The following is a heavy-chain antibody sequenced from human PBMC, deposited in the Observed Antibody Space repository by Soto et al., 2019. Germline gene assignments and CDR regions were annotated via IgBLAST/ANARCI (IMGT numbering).Heavy chain of an antibody. CDR1: GFTFSSYA. Sequence: GGSLRLSCAASGFTFSSYAMSWVRQAPGKGLEWVSAISGSGGSTYYADSVKGRFTISRDNSKHTLYLQMNSLRAEDTAVYYCAKDGPSYGGNSYYYYGMDVWGQGTTVTVS. V-gene: IGHV3-23*01. D-gene: IGHD4-17*01. CDR3: AKDGPSYGGNSYYYYGMDV. CDR2: ISGSGGST. J-gene: IGHJ6*02.